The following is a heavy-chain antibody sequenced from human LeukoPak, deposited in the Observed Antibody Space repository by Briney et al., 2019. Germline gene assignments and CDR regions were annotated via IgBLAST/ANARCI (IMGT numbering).Heavy chain of an antibody. CDR1: GFTFDDYA. V-gene: IGHV3-9*01. CDR2: ISWNSGSI. CDR3: AKDILAGAYYYYYGMDV. J-gene: IGHJ6*02. Sequence: PGGSLRLSCAASGFTFDDYAMHWVRHAPGKGLEWVSGISWNSGSIGYADSVKGRFTISRDNAKNSLYLQMNSLRAEDTALYYCAKDILAGAYYYYYGMDVWGQGTTVTVSS. D-gene: IGHD3-3*01.